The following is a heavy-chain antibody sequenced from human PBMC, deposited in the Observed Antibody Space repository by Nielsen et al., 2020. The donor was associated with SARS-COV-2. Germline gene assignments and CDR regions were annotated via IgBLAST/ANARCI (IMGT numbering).Heavy chain of an antibody. CDR2: ISWNSGKI. CDR1: GFAFDDFA. CDR3: ASLVH. D-gene: IGHD6-13*01. V-gene: IGHV3-9*01. J-gene: IGHJ4*02. Sequence: GGSLRLSCVASGFAFDDFAMHWVRQAPGKGLEYVSGISWNSGKIDYADSAKGRFTISRDNAKNSLYLQMDSLRVEDTALYFCASLVHWGQGTLVTVSS.